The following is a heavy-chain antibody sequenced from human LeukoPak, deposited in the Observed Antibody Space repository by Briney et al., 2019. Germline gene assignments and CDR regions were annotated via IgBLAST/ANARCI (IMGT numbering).Heavy chain of an antibody. V-gene: IGHV4-59*01. CDR2: IYYSGST. D-gene: IGHD4-17*01. Sequence: SETLSLTCTVSGGSISSYYWSWIRQPPGKGLEWIGYIYYSGSTNYNPSLKSRVTISVDTSKNQFSLKLSSVTAADTAVYYCARDGTTGDAFDIWDQATMVTVSS. CDR3: ARDGTTGDAFDI. CDR1: GGSISSYY. J-gene: IGHJ3*02.